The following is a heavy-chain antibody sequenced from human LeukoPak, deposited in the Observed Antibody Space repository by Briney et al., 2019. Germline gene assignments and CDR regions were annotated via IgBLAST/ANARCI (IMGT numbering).Heavy chain of an antibody. CDR2: IYYSGST. V-gene: IGHV4-39*07. Sequence: SQTLSLTCTVSGGSISSSSYYWGWIRQPPGKGLEWIGSIYYSGSTYYNPSLKSRVTISVDTSKNQFSLKLSSVTAADTAVYYCARVLRSGGNWFDPWGQGTLVTVSS. CDR3: ARVLRSGGNWFDP. CDR1: GGSISSSSYY. D-gene: IGHD2-15*01. J-gene: IGHJ5*02.